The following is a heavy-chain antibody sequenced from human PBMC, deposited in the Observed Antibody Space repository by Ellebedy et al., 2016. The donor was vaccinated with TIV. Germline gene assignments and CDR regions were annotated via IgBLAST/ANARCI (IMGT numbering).Heavy chain of an antibody. CDR3: ARSSSGSLWFGEQNPYYYYGMDV. V-gene: IGHV4-34*01. CDR2: INHSGST. CDR1: GGSFSGYY. Sequence: SETLSLTXAVYGGSFSGYYWSWIHQPPGKGLEWIGEINHSGSTNYNPSLKSRVTISVDTSKNQFSLKLSSVTAADTAVYYCARSSSGSLWFGEQNPYYYYGMDVWGQGTTVTVSS. D-gene: IGHD3-10*01. J-gene: IGHJ6*02.